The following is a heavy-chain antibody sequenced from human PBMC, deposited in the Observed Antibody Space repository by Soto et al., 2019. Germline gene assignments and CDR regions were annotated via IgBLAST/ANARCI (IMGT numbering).Heavy chain of an antibody. CDR2: IIPIFGTA. V-gene: IGHV1-69*01. J-gene: IGHJ4*02. Sequence: QVQLVQSGAEVKKPGSSVKVSCKASGGTFSSYAISWVRQAPGQGLEWMGGIIPIFGTANYAQKFQGRVTITADESTSTAYMELSSLRSEDTAVYYCARLRGDYYDSSDTLHFDYWGQGTLVTVSS. D-gene: IGHD3-22*01. CDR1: GGTFSSYA. CDR3: ARLRGDYYDSSDTLHFDY.